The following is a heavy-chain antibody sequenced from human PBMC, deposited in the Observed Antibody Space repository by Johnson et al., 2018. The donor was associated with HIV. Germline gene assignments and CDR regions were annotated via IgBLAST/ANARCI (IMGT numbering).Heavy chain of an antibody. CDR1: GFTFSSYA. CDR3: ARGVLLWFRELSSLNDAFDI. V-gene: IGHV3-20*04. D-gene: IGHD3-10*01. Sequence: VQLVESGGGVVQPGRSLRLSCAASGFTFSSYAMHWVRQAPGQGLEWVSGINWNGGSTGYADSVKGRFTISRDNAKNSLYLQMNSLRAEDTALYYCARGVLLWFRELSSLNDAFDIWGQGTMVTVSS. J-gene: IGHJ3*02. CDR2: INWNGGST.